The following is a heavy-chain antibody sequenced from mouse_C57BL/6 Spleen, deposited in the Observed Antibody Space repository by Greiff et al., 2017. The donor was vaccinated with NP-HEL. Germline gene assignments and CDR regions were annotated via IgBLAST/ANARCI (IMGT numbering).Heavy chain of an antibody. D-gene: IGHD1-1*01. V-gene: IGHV1-72*01. CDR2: IDPNSGGT. Sequence: QVHVKQSGAELVKPGASVKLSCKASGYTFTSYWMHWVKQRPGRGLEWIGRIDPNSGGTKYNEKFKSKATLTVDKPSSTAYMQLSSLTSEDSAVYYCAREGITTVVEDYWGQGTTLTVSS. J-gene: IGHJ2*01. CDR3: AREGITTVVEDY. CDR1: GYTFTSYW.